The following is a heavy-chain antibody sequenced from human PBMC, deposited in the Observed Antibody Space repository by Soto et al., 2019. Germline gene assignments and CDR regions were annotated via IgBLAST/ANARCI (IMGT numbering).Heavy chain of an antibody. V-gene: IGHV4-34*01. CDR3: ARDKITGLFDY. Sequence: QVQLQQWGAGLLKPSETLSLTCAVYGGSFSGYYWTWIRQPPGTGLEWIGEINHSGSTNYNPSLKSRVTISVDXSXXXXXXXXTSXXXXXXXXXXXARDKITGLFDYWGQGTLVTVSS. J-gene: IGHJ4*02. CDR1: GGSFSGYY. CDR2: INHSGST. D-gene: IGHD2-8*02.